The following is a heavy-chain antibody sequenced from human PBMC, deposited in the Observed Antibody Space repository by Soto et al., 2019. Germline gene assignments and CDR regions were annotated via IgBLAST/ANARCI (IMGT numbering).Heavy chain of an antibody. J-gene: IGHJ4*02. CDR2: IYHSGST. D-gene: IGHD3-10*01. CDR3: ARHALINYYGSGTLFDY. V-gene: IGHV4-30-2*01. Sequence: SETLSLTCAVSGGSISSGGYSWSWIRQPPGKGLEWIGEIYHSGSTNYNPSLKSRVTISVDTSKNQFSLKLSSVTAADTAVYYCARHALINYYGSGTLFDYWGQGTLVTVSS. CDR1: GGSISSGGYS.